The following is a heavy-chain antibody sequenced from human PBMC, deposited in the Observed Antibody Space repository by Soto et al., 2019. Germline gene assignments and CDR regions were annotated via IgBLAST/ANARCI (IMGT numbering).Heavy chain of an antibody. J-gene: IGHJ6*02. CDR3: AREGSARRGMDV. CDR1: GGTFSSYA. V-gene: IGHV1-69*13. CDR2: IIPIFGTA. Sequence: SVKVYCKASGGTFSSYAISWVRQAPGQGLEWMGGIIPIFGTANYAQKFQGRVTITADESTSTAYMELSSLRSEDTAVYYCAREGSARRGMDVWGQGTTVTVSS.